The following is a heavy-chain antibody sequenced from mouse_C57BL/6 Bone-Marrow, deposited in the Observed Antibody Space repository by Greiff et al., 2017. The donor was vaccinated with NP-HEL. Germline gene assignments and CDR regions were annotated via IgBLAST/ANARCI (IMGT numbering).Heavy chain of an antibody. V-gene: IGHV1-55*01. D-gene: IGHD2-1*01. J-gene: IGHJ3*01. CDR1: GYTFTSYW. Sequence: VQLQQPGAELVKPGASVKMSCKASGYTFTSYWITWVKQRPGQGLEWIGDIYPGSGSTNYNEKFKSKATLTVDTSSSTAYMQLSSLTSEDSAVYYCARVYGNYAWFAYWGQGTLVTVSA. CDR3: ARVYGNYAWFAY. CDR2: IYPGSGST.